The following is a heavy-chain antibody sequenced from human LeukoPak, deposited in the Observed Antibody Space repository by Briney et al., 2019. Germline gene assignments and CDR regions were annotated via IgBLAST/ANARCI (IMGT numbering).Heavy chain of an antibody. CDR3: ATQQGGNPAY. V-gene: IGHV6-1*01. Sequence: SQTLSLTCAISGESVSRNDAAWSWIRQSPSRGLEWLGRTYYRSQWYSEYAVSVKSRISINADTSKNQISLQLNSVTPEDTAVYYCATQQGGNPAYWGQGTLVTVSS. CDR2: TYYRSQWYS. D-gene: IGHD1-14*01. J-gene: IGHJ4*02. CDR1: GESVSRNDAA.